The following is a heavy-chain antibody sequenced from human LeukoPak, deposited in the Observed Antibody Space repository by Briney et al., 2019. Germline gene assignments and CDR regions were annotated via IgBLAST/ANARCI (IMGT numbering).Heavy chain of an antibody. CDR3: AREVAKNYYGSGSYYNAFDY. Sequence: SVKVSCKASGYTFTSYDINWLRQATGQGLEWMGRIIPILGIANYAQKFQGRVTITADKSTSTAYMELSSLRSEDTAVYYCAREVAKNYYGSGSYYNAFDYWGQGTLVTVSS. D-gene: IGHD3-10*01. V-gene: IGHV1-69*04. J-gene: IGHJ4*02. CDR2: IIPILGIA. CDR1: GYTFTSYD.